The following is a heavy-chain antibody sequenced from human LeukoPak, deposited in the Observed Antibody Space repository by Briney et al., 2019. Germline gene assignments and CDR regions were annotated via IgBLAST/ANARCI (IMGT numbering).Heavy chain of an antibody. V-gene: IGHV3-33*06. CDR1: GFIFSDYG. Sequence: GGSLRLSCTASGFIFSDYGMHWVRQVPGKGLEWLAVIWYDGSKQYYADSVKGRFTISRDNSKNTLYLQINSLRAEDTAVYYCGKEVERHFDLKYWGQGTLVTVSS. CDR2: IWYDGSKQ. J-gene: IGHJ4*02. CDR3: GKEVERHFDLKY.